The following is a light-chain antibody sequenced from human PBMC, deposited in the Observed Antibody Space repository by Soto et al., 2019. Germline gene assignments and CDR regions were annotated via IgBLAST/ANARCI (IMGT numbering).Light chain of an antibody. J-gene: IGKJ4*01. CDR2: GAS. CDR3: QQYINWPVT. Sequence: TLSVSPGERATLSCRASQSVSSNLAWYQQKPGQAPRLLIYGASTRATGIPARFSGSGSGTEFTLTISSLQSEDFAVYYCQQYINWPVTFGVGTKV. V-gene: IGKV3-15*01. CDR1: QSVSSN.